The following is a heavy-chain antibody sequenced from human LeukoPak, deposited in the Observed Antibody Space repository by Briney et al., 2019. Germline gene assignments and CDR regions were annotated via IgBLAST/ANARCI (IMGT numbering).Heavy chain of an antibody. Sequence: GGSLRLSCAASGFTFTTYGMSWVRQAPGKWLEWVSGISGSGAITYYAESVKGRFSISRDNAKNTLYLQMNSLGAEDTAVYYCARGDIVVVPAASYFDYWGQGTLVTVSS. V-gene: IGHV3-23*01. D-gene: IGHD2-2*01. CDR3: ARGDIVVVPAASYFDY. J-gene: IGHJ4*02. CDR2: ISGSGAIT. CDR1: GFTFTTYG.